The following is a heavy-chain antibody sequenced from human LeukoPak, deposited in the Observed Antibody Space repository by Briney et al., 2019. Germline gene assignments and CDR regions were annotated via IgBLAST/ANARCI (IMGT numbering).Heavy chain of an antibody. CDR2: INPNSGGT. D-gene: IGHD6-13*01. CDR3: ARNRYSSSWYDDY. V-gene: IGHV1-2*02. Sequence: ASVKVSCKASGYTFTGYYMHWVRQAPGQGLEWMGWINPNSGGTNYAQKFQGRVTMTRDTSTSTAYMELRSLRSDDTAVYYCARNRYSSSWYDDYWGQGTLVTVSS. J-gene: IGHJ4*02. CDR1: GYTFTGYY.